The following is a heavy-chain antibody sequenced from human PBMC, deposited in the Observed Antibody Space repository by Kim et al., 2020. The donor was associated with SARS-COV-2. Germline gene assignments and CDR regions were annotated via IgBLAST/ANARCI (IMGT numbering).Heavy chain of an antibody. Sequence: YYADSVKGRFTISRDNAKNSLYLQMNSLRAEDTAVYYCARDRGFGSSPQDWGQGTLVTVSS. D-gene: IGHD3-10*01. V-gene: IGHV3-21*01. CDR3: ARDRGFGSSPQD. J-gene: IGHJ4*02.